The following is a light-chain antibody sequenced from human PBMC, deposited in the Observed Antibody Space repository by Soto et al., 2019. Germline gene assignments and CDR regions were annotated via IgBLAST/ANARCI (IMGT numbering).Light chain of an antibody. CDR2: ATS. CDR3: QHFGYPQWT. Sequence: ELVLTQSPGTLSLSPGDSAALSCKASQIGSGNYLSWYQQKSGQAPRLLIYATSTRAPGIPDRFSGSGSATAFSLIISRLEPEDSAVYYCQHFGYPQWTFGRGTKVDI. V-gene: IGKV3-20*01. CDR1: QIGSGNY. J-gene: IGKJ1*01.